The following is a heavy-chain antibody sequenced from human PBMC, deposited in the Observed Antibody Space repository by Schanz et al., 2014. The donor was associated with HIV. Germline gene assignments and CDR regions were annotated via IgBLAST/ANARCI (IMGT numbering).Heavy chain of an antibody. D-gene: IGHD3-22*01. V-gene: IGHV3-23*01. Sequence: EVQLLESGGGLEQPGGSLRLSCAASGFNFNNYAMTWVRQAPGKGLEWASSISESGGRTYYADSGNGRFTISRDNSKNTLYLQMTTLRIDDTAVYYCAKPEYDSRGNSQSHFDYWGQGTLVTVSS. CDR1: GFNFNNYA. CDR2: ISESGGRT. CDR3: AKPEYDSRGNSQSHFDY. J-gene: IGHJ4*02.